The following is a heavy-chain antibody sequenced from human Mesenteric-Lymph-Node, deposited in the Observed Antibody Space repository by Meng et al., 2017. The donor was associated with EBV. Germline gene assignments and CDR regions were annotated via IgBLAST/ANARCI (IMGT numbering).Heavy chain of an antibody. Sequence: QVQLVQSGAEVKKPVASVRVSCKASGYIFTGYYVHWVRPAPGQGLEWMGRINPQNDFTLYAQKFQDRVTMTRDTSISTLYLDLGSLTSDDTATYYCARDDHSGRGDPFDYWGQGTLVTVSS. J-gene: IGHJ4*02. V-gene: IGHV1-2*06. CDR2: INPQNDFT. CDR1: GYIFTGYY. CDR3: ARDDHSGRGDPFDY. D-gene: IGHD1-26*01.